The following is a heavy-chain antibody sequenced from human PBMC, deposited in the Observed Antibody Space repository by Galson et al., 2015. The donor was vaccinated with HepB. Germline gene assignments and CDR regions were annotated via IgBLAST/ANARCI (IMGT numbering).Heavy chain of an antibody. V-gene: IGHV1-69*02. CDR1: GGTFSSYT. CDR3: ARGLYSSGWYGGSDAVDI. Sequence: SVKVSCKASGGTFSSYTISWVRQAPGQGLEWMGRIIPILGIANYAQKFQGRVTITADKSTSTAYMELSSLRSEDTAVYYCARGLYSSGWYGGSDAVDIWGQGTMVTVSS. J-gene: IGHJ3*02. CDR2: IIPILGIA. D-gene: IGHD6-19*01.